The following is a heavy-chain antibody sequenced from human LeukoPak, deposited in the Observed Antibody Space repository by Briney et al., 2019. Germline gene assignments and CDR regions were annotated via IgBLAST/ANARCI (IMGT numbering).Heavy chain of an antibody. CDR1: GFTFSSYW. D-gene: IGHD1-26*01. J-gene: IGHJ4*02. CDR3: VRDLSSGYSGNYGAFEY. V-gene: IGHV3-74*01. CDR2: INSDGRSI. Sequence: GGSLRLSCAASGFTFSSYWMHWVRQAPRKGLVWVSRINSDGRSITYADSVKGRFTISRDNTKNTLYLQMNSLRAEDTAVYYCVRDLSSGYSGNYGAFEYWGQGTLVIVSS.